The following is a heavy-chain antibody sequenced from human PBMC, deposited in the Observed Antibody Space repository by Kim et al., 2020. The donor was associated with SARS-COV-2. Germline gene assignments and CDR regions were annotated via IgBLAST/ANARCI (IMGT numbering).Heavy chain of an antibody. J-gene: IGHJ4*02. V-gene: IGHV1-46*01. CDR3: ARDDGITGTAWGDYFDY. CDR2: INPSRGST. Sequence: ASVKVSCKASGYTFSVKYIHWVRQAPGQGLEWMGIINPSRGSTIYAQKFQGRVTMTRDTSTSTVYMELTSLRSDDTAVYYCARDDGITGTAWGDYFDYWGQGPLLTVSS. D-gene: IGHD1-7*01. CDR1: GYTFSVKY.